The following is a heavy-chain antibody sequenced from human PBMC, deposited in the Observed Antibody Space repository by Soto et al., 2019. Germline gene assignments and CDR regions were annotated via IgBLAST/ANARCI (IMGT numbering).Heavy chain of an antibody. CDR1: GGSISSGGYY. V-gene: IGHV4-31*03. CDR3: ARDGCSSTSCYDYYYGMDV. D-gene: IGHD2-2*01. CDR2: IYYSGST. J-gene: IGHJ6*02. Sequence: LSLTCTVSGGSISSGGYYWSWIRQHPGKGLEWIGYIYYSGSTYYNPSLKSRVTISVDTSKNQFSLKLSSVTAADTAVYYCARDGCSSTSCYDYYYGMDVWGQGTTVTVSS.